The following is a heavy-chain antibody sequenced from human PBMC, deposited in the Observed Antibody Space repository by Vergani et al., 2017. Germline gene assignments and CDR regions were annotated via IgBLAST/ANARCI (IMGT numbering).Heavy chain of an antibody. CDR1: GFTVSSNY. CDR3: ARDFISGGSCYSDY. V-gene: IGHV3-66*01. D-gene: IGHD2-15*01. J-gene: IGHJ4*02. Sequence: EVQLVESGGGLVQPGGSLRLSCAASGFTVSSNYMSWVRQAPGKGLEWVSVIYSGGSTYYADSVRGGFTISRDNSKNTLYLQMNSLRAEDTAVYYCARDFISGGSCYSDYWGQGTLVTVSS. CDR2: IYSGGST.